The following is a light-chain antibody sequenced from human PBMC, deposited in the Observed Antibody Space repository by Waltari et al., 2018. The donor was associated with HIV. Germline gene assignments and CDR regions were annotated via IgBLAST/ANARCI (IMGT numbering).Light chain of an antibody. CDR2: EGS. J-gene: IGLJ2*01. V-gene: IGLV2-23*01. CDR3: CSYAGSSTVG. CDR1: SSDVGRYNL. Sequence: QSALTQPASVSGSPGQSITISCTGTSSDVGRYNLVSWYQQHPGKAPKPMIYEGSKRPSGVSNRFSGTKSGNTASLTIPGLQAEYEADYYCCSYAGSSTVGFGGGTSLTV.